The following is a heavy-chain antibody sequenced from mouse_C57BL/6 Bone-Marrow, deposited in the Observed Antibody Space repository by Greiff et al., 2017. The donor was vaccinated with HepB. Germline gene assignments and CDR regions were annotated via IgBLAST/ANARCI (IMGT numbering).Heavy chain of an antibody. CDR1: GFTFSSYG. D-gene: IGHD1-1*01. J-gene: IGHJ2*01. CDR3: ARLDYYGSSPRFDY. CDR2: ISSGGSYT. Sequence: VQLKESGGDLVKPGGSLKLSCAASGFTFSSYGMSWVRQTPDKRLEWVATISSGGSYTYYPDSVKGRFTISRDNAKNTLYLQMSSLKSEDTAMYYCARLDYYGSSPRFDYWGQGTTLTVSS. V-gene: IGHV5-6*01.